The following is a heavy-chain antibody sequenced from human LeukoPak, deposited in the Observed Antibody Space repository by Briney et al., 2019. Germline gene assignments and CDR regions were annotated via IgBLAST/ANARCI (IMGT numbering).Heavy chain of an antibody. CDR3: ARDHYYGSGSYLGGFDI. CDR2: IKQDGSEK. D-gene: IGHD3-10*01. Sequence: GGSLRLSCAASGFTFSSYWMNWVRQAPGKGLEWVANIKQDGSEKYYVDSVKGRFTISRDNAKNPLYLQMSSLRAEDTAVYYCARDHYYGSGSYLGGFDIWGQGTMVTVSS. J-gene: IGHJ3*02. CDR1: GFTFSSYW. V-gene: IGHV3-7*01.